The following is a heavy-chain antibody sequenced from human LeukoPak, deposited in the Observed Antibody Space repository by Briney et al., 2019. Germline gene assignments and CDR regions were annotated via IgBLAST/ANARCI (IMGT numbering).Heavy chain of an antibody. V-gene: IGHV1-46*01. D-gene: IGHD1-26*01. CDR3: AESQGSYVSGWFDP. CDR2: INPSGGPP. Sequence: PGASLKVSCKASEYTLTNYYIHWLRQAPGQGLEWMGVINPSGGPPTYAQRFQGRVTMTRDTSTSTLYMELSSLRSDDTAVYYCAESQGSYVSGWFDPWGQGTLVTVSS. CDR1: EYTLTNYY. J-gene: IGHJ5*02.